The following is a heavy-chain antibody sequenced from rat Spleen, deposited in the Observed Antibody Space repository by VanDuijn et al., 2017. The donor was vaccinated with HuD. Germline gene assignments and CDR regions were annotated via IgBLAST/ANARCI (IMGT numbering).Heavy chain of an antibody. CDR1: GFTFSDYY. CDR2: ISYDGSST. D-gene: IGHD1-12*02. V-gene: IGHV5-29*01. Sequence: EVQLVESDGGLVQPGRSLKLSCAASGFTFSDYYMAWVRQAPTKGLEWVATISYDGSSTYYRDSVKGRFTISRDNAKSTLYLQMDSLRSEDTATYYCARQDYDGSYYYWGQGVMVTVSS. J-gene: IGHJ2*01. CDR3: ARQDYDGSYYY.